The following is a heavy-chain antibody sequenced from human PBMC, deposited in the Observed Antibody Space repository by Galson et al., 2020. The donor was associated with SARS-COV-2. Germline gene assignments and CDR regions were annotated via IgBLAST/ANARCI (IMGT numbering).Heavy chain of an antibody. CDR2: INPNTGDT. CDR1: GYTFTDYY. D-gene: IGHD1-26*01. Sequence: ASVKVSCKASGYTFTDYYIYWVRQAPGQGLEWMGWINPNTGDTKTAGRFQGRVTMTRDTSISTAYMELSRLQSDDTAVFYCARVFGEWELLDFYYYGMDLWGQGTTVTVSS. J-gene: IGHJ6*02. V-gene: IGHV1-2*02. CDR3: ARVFGEWELLDFYYYGMDL.